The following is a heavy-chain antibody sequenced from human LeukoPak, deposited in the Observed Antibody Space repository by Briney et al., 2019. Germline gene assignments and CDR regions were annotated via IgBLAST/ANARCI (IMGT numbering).Heavy chain of an antibody. D-gene: IGHD2-2*01. Sequence: GGSLRLSCAASGFTFSSYAMHWVRQAPGKGLEWVAVISYDGSNKYYADSVKGRFTISRDNSKNTLYLQMNSLRAEDTAVYYCAGLVVPGRYYFDYWGQGTLVTVSS. CDR1: GFTFSSYA. J-gene: IGHJ4*02. V-gene: IGHV3-30-3*01. CDR2: ISYDGSNK. CDR3: AGLVVPGRYYFDY.